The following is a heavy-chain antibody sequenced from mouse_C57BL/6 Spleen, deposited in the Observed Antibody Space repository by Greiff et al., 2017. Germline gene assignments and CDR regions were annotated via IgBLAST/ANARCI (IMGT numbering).Heavy chain of an antibody. CDR2: INPNNGGT. D-gene: IGHD1-1*01. CDR1: GYTFTDYN. Sequence: EVQLQQSGPELVKPGASVKIPCKASGYTFTDYNMDWVKQSHGKSLEWIGDINPNNGGTIYNQKFKGKATLTVDKSSSTAYMELRSLTSEDTAVYYCARNHYYGSSCGWCAYWGQGTLVTVSA. V-gene: IGHV1-18*01. J-gene: IGHJ3*01. CDR3: ARNHYYGSSCGWCAY.